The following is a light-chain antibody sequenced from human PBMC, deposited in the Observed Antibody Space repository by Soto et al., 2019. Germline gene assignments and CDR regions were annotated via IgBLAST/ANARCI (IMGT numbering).Light chain of an antibody. Sequence: AIQMTQTPSSLSASVGESISITCRESQSIRNYLGWYQQKPGKAPKLLIYSASSLQSGVPSRFSGSGSGTDFTLIISSLKPEDFATYYCLHDYNYPRAFGQGTKVDI. CDR3: LHDYNYPRA. CDR1: QSIRNY. J-gene: IGKJ1*01. CDR2: SAS. V-gene: IGKV1-6*01.